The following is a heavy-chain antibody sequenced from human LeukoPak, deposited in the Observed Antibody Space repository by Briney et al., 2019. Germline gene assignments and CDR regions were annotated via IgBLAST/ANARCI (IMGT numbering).Heavy chain of an antibody. Sequence: GGSLRLSCAASGFTFSNYWMSWVRQAPGKGLEWVANIKQDGSEKYYVDSVKGRFTISRDNAKNSLYLQMNSLRAEDTAVYYCARDSSQWLDYWGQGTLVTVSS. CDR3: ARDSSQWLDY. CDR1: GFTFSNYW. CDR2: IKQDGSEK. D-gene: IGHD6-19*01. J-gene: IGHJ4*02. V-gene: IGHV3-7*03.